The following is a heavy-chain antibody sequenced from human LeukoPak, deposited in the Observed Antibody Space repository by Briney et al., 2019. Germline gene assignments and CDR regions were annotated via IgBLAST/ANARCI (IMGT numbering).Heavy chain of an antibody. CDR3: ARDPGYFDY. CDR1: RFTFSSSG. D-gene: IGHD1-14*01. V-gene: IGHV3-48*02. J-gene: IGHJ4*02. Sequence: PGGSLRLSCAASRFTFSSSGMNWVRQAPGKGLEWVSYISSGSSTIYYADSVKSRFTVSRDNAKNSLYLQMNSLRDEDTAVYYCARDPGYFDYWGQGSLVTVSS. CDR2: ISSGSSTI.